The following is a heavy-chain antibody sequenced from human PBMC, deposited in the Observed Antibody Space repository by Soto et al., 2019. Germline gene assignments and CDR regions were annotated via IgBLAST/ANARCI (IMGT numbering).Heavy chain of an antibody. D-gene: IGHD3-3*01. V-gene: IGHV1-18*01. J-gene: IGHJ6*02. CDR3: ARDQGDGRDYDFWSGYLSTYYYYGMDV. CDR1: GYTFTSYG. CDR2: ISAYNGNT. Sequence: GASVKFSCKASGYTFTSYGISWVRQAPGQGLEWMGRISAYNGNTNYAQKLQGRVTMTTDTSTSTAYMELRSLRSDDTAVYYCARDQGDGRDYDFWSGYLSTYYYYGMDVWGQGTTVTVSS.